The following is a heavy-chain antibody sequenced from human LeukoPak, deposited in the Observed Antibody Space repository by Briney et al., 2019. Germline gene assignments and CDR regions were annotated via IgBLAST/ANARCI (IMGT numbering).Heavy chain of an antibody. V-gene: IGHV3-66*01. J-gene: IGHJ4*02. CDR3: ARGHGDFDY. CDR2: IYSGGGT. Sequence: PGGSLRLSCAASGFTFSNTWMNWVRQAPGKGLEWVSVIYSGGGTYYAGSVKGRFSISRDNSKNTLYLQMNSLRAEDTAVYYCARGHGDFDYWGQGTLVTVSS. CDR1: GFTFSNTW. D-gene: IGHD3-10*01.